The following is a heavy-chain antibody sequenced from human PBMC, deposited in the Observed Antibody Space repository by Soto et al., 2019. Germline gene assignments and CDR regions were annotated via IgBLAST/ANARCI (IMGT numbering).Heavy chain of an antibody. CDR2: ISSSGDVI. Sequence: PGGSLRLSCEASGFMFSSYEMNWVRQSPGKGLEWVSFISSSGDVIYYADSVKGRFTISRDDAKNSMYMQMNSLRAEDMAVYYCARSPFSIAVAGSNWFDPWGQGTLVTVSS. J-gene: IGHJ5*02. CDR1: GFMFSSYE. D-gene: IGHD6-19*01. CDR3: ARSPFSIAVAGSNWFDP. V-gene: IGHV3-48*03.